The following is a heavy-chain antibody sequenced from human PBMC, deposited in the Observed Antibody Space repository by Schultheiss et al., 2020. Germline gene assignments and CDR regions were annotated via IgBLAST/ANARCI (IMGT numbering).Heavy chain of an antibody. CDR2: IFSDDEK. CDR3: ARIPIADYFDY. J-gene: IGHJ4*02. D-gene: IGHD6-13*01. V-gene: IGHV2-26*01. Sequence: ETLSLTCAVYGGSFSGYYWSWIRQPPGKALEWLAHIFSDDEKSYSTSLKSRLTISKDTSKSQVVLTMTNMDPVDTATYYCARIPIADYFDYWGQGTLVTGYS. CDR1: GGSFSGYYW.